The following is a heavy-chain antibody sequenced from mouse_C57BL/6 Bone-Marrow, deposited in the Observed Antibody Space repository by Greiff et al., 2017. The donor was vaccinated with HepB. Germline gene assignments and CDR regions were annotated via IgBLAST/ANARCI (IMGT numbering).Heavy chain of an antibody. CDR3: ARYAHYYGSSYYFDY. CDR1: GYTFTSYW. CDR2: IDPNSGGT. Sequence: VQLQQPGAELVKPGASVKLSCKASGYTFTSYWMHWVKQRPGRGLEWIGRIDPNSGGTKYNEKFKSKATLTVDKPSSTAYMPLSSLTSEDSAVYYCARYAHYYGSSYYFDYWGQGTTLTVSS. V-gene: IGHV1-72*01. D-gene: IGHD1-1*01. J-gene: IGHJ2*01.